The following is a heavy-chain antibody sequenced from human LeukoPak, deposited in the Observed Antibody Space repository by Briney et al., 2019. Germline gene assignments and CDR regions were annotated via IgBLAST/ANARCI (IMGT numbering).Heavy chain of an antibody. CDR1: GFTFSSYG. CDR2: ISYDGSNK. J-gene: IGHJ4*02. D-gene: IGHD5-12*01. CDR3: APGPRRGYSGYGPGVPFDY. V-gene: IGHV3-30*03. Sequence: PGRSLRLSCAASGFTFSSYGMHWVRQAPGKGLEWVAVISYDGSNKYYAGSVEGRFTISRDNSKNTLYLQMNSLRAEDTAVYYCAPGPRRGYSGYGPGVPFDYWGQGTLVTVSA.